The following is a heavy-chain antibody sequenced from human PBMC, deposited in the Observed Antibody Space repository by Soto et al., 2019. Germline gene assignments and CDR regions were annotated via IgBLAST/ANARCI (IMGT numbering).Heavy chain of an antibody. CDR3: ARGPTGWYGYDY. CDR1: GFTFSSSW. V-gene: IGHV3-74*01. D-gene: IGHD6-19*01. J-gene: IGHJ4*02. CDR2: INSDGSRT. Sequence: EVQLVESGGGLVQPGGSLRLPCAASGFTFSSSWMHWVRQAPGKGLVWVSRINSDGSRTNYADSVKGRFTISRDNAKNTLYLQMNSLRAEDTALYYCARGPTGWYGYDYWGQGTLVTVSS.